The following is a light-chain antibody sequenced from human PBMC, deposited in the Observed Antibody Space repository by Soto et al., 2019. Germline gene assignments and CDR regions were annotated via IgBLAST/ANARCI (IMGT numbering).Light chain of an antibody. CDR3: QQRSNWPPIT. CDR2: DAS. CDR1: QSVSSY. J-gene: IGKJ5*01. Sequence: IVLTQSTATLSLSPRERPTFSCRASQSVSSYLAWYQQKPGQAPRLLIYDASNRATGIPARFSGSGSGTDFTLTISSLEPEDFAVYYGQQRSNWPPITVGQGTRVEIK. V-gene: IGKV3-11*01.